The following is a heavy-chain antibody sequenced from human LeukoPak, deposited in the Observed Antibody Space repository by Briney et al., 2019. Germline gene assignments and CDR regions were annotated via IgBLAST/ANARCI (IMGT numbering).Heavy chain of an antibody. Sequence: GGSLRLSCAASGFTFSSYAMHWVRQAPGKGLEWVAVISYDGSNKSYADSVKGRFTISRDNSKNTLYLQMNSLRVEDTAVYYCARDYDEYGGYWGQGTLVTVSS. CDR3: ARDYDEYGGY. D-gene: IGHD4-17*01. J-gene: IGHJ4*02. CDR2: ISYDGSNK. V-gene: IGHV3-30*03. CDR1: GFTFSSYA.